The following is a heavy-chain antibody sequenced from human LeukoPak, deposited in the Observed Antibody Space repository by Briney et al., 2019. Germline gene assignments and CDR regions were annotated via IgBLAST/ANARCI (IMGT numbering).Heavy chain of an antibody. J-gene: IGHJ4*02. CDR3: ARGGGYSYGSFDY. Sequence: GGSLRLSCAASGFTFTSYGMSWVRQAPGKGLEWVSAISGGGGTTYYADSVKGRFTISRDNAKNTLYLQMNSLRAEDTAVYYCARGGGYSYGSFDYWGQGTLVTVSS. CDR2: ISGGGGTT. D-gene: IGHD5-18*01. CDR1: GFTFTSYG. V-gene: IGHV3-23*01.